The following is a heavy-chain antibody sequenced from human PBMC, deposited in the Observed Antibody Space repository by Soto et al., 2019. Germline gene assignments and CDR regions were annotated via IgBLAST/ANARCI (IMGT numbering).Heavy chain of an antibody. V-gene: IGHV4-31*03. D-gene: IGHD4-17*01. J-gene: IGHJ4*02. Sequence: PSETLSLTCTVSGVSISSGGYYWGWIRQHPGKGLEWIGNIYHSGRTYYNPSLKSRVIMSVDTSKNHFSLNLNSVTAADTSMYFCASVIAGDSEYYFDYWGQGTLVTVSS. CDR3: ASVIAGDSEYYFDY. CDR1: GVSISSGGYY. CDR2: IYHSGRT.